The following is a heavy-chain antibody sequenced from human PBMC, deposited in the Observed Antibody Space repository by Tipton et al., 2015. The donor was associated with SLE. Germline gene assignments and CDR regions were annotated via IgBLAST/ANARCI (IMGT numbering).Heavy chain of an antibody. D-gene: IGHD5-12*01. Sequence: QSGAEVKKPGASVKVSCKASGYTFTGYYMHWVRQAPGQGLEWMGWISVNNGNTDYAQKLQDRVTMTTNTSTSTAYMELRRLRSDDTAVYYCATDSGYSGYDYWGQGTLVTVSS. CDR1: GYTFTGYY. J-gene: IGHJ4*02. CDR2: ISVNNGNT. V-gene: IGHV1-18*04. CDR3: ATDSGYSGYDY.